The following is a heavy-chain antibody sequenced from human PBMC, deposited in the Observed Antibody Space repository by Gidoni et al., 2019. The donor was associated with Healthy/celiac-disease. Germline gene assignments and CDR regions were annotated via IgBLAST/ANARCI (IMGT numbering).Heavy chain of an antibody. CDR2: ISGSGGST. D-gene: IGHD6-19*01. Sequence: EVQLLESGGGLVQPGGSLRLSCAASGFTFSSYAMSWVRQAPGKGLEWASAISGSGGSTYYADSVKGRFTISRDNSKNTLYLQMNSLRAEDTAVYYCAAVAGYYYYGMDVWGQGTTVTVSS. V-gene: IGHV3-23*01. J-gene: IGHJ6*02. CDR3: AAVAGYYYYGMDV. CDR1: GFTFSSYA.